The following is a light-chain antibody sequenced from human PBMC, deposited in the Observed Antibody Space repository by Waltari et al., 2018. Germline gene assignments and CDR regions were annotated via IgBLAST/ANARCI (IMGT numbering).Light chain of an antibody. CDR1: QSLLHSNGYNY. CDR3: MQALQTPLT. V-gene: IGKV2-28*01. CDR2: LGS. Sequence: SISCRSSQSLLHSNGYNYMDWYLQKPGQSPQVLIYLGSNRASGVPDRFSGSGSGTDFTLKISRVEAEDVGVYYCMQALQTPLTFGGGTKVEIK. J-gene: IGKJ4*01.